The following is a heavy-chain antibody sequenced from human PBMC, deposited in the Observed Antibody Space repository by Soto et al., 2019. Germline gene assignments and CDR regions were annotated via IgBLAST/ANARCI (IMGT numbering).Heavy chain of an antibody. Sequence: ESGGGVVQPGRSLRLSCAASGFTFSSYAMHWVRQAPGKGLEWVAVISYDGSNKYYADSVKGRFTISRDNSKNTLYLQMNSLRAEDTAVYYCARVPYYDILTGYLPLVSYYYYYGMDVWGQGTTVTVSS. J-gene: IGHJ6*02. CDR1: GFTFSSYA. CDR3: ARVPYYDILTGYLPLVSYYYYYGMDV. CDR2: ISYDGSNK. D-gene: IGHD3-9*01. V-gene: IGHV3-30-3*01.